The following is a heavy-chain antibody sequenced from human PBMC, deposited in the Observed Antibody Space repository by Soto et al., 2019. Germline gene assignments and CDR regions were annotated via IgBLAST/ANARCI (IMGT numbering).Heavy chain of an antibody. CDR2: IYPGDSDT. D-gene: IGHD6-13*01. CDR1: GYSFTSYW. J-gene: IGHJ6*02. Sequence: GESLKRSCKGSGYSFTSYWIGWVRQMPGKGLEWMGIIYPGDSDTRYSPSFQGQVTISADKSISTAYLQWSSLKASDTAMYYCASSVFLSLSSWYQGPKEPWEGMDVWGQGTTVTVSS. V-gene: IGHV5-51*01. CDR3: ASSVFLSLSSWYQGPKEPWEGMDV.